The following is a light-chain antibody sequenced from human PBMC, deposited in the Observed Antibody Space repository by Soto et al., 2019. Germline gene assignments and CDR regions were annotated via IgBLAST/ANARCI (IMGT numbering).Light chain of an antibody. V-gene: IGKV1-39*01. Sequence: DIQMTQSPISLSASVGDRVTITCRASQTISTYLDWFQQKPGKAPKLLIYAASSLQSGVPSRFSGSVSGTDFTLTISSLQPEDFATYYCQQSYSTPLTFGPGTKVDIK. CDR1: QTISTY. J-gene: IGKJ3*01. CDR3: QQSYSTPLT. CDR2: AAS.